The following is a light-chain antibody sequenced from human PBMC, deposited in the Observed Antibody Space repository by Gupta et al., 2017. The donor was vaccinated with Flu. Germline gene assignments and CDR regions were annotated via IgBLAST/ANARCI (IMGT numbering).Light chain of an antibody. CDR3: QSYDESLKGAI. V-gene: IGLV1-40*01. J-gene: IGLJ2*01. CDR2: ANT. Sequence: SNIGADYPVLWYQHFPGTAPNLLIFANTKRPSGVPDRFSASKSGTSASLAITGLRAEDEADYYCQSYDESLKGAIFGGGTKLTVL. CDR1: SNIGADYP.